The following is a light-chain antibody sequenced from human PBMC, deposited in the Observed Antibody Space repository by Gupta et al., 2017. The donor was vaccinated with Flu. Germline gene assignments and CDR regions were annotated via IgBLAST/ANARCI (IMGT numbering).Light chain of an antibody. CDR2: STN. CDR3: AQYMSSGIVV. V-gene: IGLV8-61*01. J-gene: IGLJ3*02. Sequence: QTVVPQVPSSSVSPGGTVTLTCGLSSGSVATSYYPSWYQQTPGHAPRMLINSTNTRSSGVADRFSGTILGNIAALTITGAQADEDSYYYCAQYMSSGIVVFGGGTKLTVL. CDR1: SGSVATSYY.